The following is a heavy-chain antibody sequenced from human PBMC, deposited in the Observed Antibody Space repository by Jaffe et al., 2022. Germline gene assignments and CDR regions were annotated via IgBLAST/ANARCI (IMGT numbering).Heavy chain of an antibody. CDR2: IRYDGSNK. V-gene: IGHV3-30*02. CDR3: AKCTVTTGAFDY. D-gene: IGHD4-17*01. CDR1: GFTFSSYG. J-gene: IGHJ4*02. Sequence: QVQLVESGGGVVQPGGSLRLSCAASGFTFSSYGMHWVRQAPGKGLEWVAFIRYDGSNKYYADSVKGRFTISRDNSKNTLYLQMNSLRAEDTAVYYCAKCTVTTGAFDYWGQGTLVTVSS.